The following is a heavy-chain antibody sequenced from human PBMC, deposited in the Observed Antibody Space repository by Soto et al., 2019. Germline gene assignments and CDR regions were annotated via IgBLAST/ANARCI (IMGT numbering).Heavy chain of an antibody. D-gene: IGHD6-19*01. J-gene: IGHJ5*02. Sequence: QVQLVQSGAEVKKPGASVKVSCKASGYTFTSYAMHWVRQAPGQRLEWMGWINAGNGNTNYAQKLQGRVTMTTDTSTSTADMELRSLRSDDTAVYYCARDGESGSGWTNWFDPWGQGTLVTVSS. CDR2: INAGNGNT. V-gene: IGHV1-3*01. CDR1: GYTFTSYA. CDR3: ARDGESGSGWTNWFDP.